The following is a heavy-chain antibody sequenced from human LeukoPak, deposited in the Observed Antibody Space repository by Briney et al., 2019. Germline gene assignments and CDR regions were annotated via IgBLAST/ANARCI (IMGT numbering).Heavy chain of an antibody. Sequence: VGSLRLSCAASGFTFSSYWMSWVRQAPGKGLEWVANIKQDGSEKYYVDSVKGRSTISRDNAKNSLYLQMNSLRAEDTAVYYCASNYYDFWSGYYSSPYYMDVWGKGTTVTVSS. J-gene: IGHJ6*03. V-gene: IGHV3-7*01. CDR2: IKQDGSEK. D-gene: IGHD3-3*01. CDR1: GFTFSSYW. CDR3: ASNYYDFWSGYYSSPYYMDV.